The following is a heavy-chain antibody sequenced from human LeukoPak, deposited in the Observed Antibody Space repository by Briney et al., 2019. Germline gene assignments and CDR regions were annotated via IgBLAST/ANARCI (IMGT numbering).Heavy chain of an antibody. CDR1: GCTFISYG. D-gene: IGHD3-3*01. CDR2: ISAYNGKT. V-gene: IGHV1-18*01. J-gene: IGHJ4*02. CDR3: ATNPSYDFWSGD. Sequence: ASVKVSCKASGCTFISYGITWVRQAPGQGLEWMGWISAYNGKTNYAQNLQGRVTMTTDTSTSTAHMELRSLRSDDTAMYYCATNPSYDFWSGDWGQGTLISVSS.